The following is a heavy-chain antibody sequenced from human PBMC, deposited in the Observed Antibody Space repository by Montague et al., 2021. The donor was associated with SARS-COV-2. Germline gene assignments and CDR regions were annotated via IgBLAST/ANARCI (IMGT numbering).Heavy chain of an antibody. CDR2: IYDGGAV. Sequence: SETLSLTCTVSGGSITGYYWSWLRRSPGKGLEWIAYIYDGGAVNYNPSLGSRVTISTDTSKNQLSLKVNSVTAADTAVYYCVGDRPYGGPRGAYDIWGQGTVVTVSS. D-gene: IGHD4-23*01. V-gene: IGHV4-59*01. CDR1: GGSITGYY. CDR3: VGDRPYGGPRGAYDI. J-gene: IGHJ3*02.